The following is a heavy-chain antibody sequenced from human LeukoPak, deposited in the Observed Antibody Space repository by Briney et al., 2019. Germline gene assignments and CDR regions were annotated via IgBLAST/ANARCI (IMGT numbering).Heavy chain of an antibody. CDR3: ARQGSSSWYYYYMDV. CDR2: VDPEDSET. V-gene: IGHV1-69-2*01. J-gene: IGHJ6*03. Sequence: ASVKVSCKXSGYTFTDYYMHWVQQSPGKGLEWIGRVDPEDSETIYAEKFQGRVTITADTSTDTAYMGLSSLRSEDTAVYYCARQGSSSWYYYYMDVWGKGTTVTVSS. CDR1: GYTFTDYY. D-gene: IGHD6-13*01.